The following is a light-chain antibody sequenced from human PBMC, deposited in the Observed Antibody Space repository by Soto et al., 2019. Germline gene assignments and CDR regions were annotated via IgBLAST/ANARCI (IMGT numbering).Light chain of an antibody. CDR3: QQYNTYSWT. J-gene: IGKJ1*01. Sequence: DIQMTQFPSTLSASVGDRVTITCLSSQSISNRLAWFQQKSGEAPNLLIHKASSLESGVPSRFSGSGSGTEFTLTISSLQPDDFATYYCQQYNTYSWTFVQGTKVEIK. V-gene: IGKV1-5*03. CDR1: QSISNR. CDR2: KAS.